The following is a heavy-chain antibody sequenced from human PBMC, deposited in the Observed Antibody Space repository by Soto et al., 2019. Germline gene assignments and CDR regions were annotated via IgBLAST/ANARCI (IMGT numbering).Heavy chain of an antibody. J-gene: IGHJ5*02. CDR1: GYTFTSYA. D-gene: IGHD3-22*01. CDR2: INAGNGNT. Sequence: ASVKVSCKASGYTFTSYAMHWVRQAPGQRLEWMGWINAGNGNTKYSQKFQGRVTITRDTSASTAYMELSSLRSDDTAVYYCAREQYYYDISGSSPNLFDPCAQGTLVTVSS. V-gene: IGHV1-3*01. CDR3: AREQYYYDISGSSPNLFDP.